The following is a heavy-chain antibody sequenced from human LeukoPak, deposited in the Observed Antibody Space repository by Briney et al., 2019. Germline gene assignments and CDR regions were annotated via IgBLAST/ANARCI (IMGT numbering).Heavy chain of an antibody. D-gene: IGHD6-19*01. CDR2: INHSGST. Sequence: PSETLSLTCAAYGGSFSGYSWRWIRQPPGKGLEWIGVINHSGSTNYNSSLKSRHSISGDSSKNQFSLKLNPGTAADAAVYYCARSLWLGNYFDFWGQGTLVTVSS. CDR3: ARSLWLGNYFDF. J-gene: IGHJ4*02. V-gene: IGHV4-34*01. CDR1: GGSFSGYS.